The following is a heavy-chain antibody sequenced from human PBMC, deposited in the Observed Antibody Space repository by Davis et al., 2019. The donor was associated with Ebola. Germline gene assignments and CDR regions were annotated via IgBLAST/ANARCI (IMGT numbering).Heavy chain of an antibody. D-gene: IGHD1-26*01. Sequence: GESLKISCTAFGFSFGTYGMHWVRQASGKGLEWVGRIRSKANSYATAYAASVKGRFTISRDDSKNTAYLQMNSLKTEDTAVYYCTSSVGATTENDYWGQGTLVTVSS. CDR1: GFSFGTYG. J-gene: IGHJ4*02. CDR2: IRSKANSYAT. V-gene: IGHV3-73*01. CDR3: TSSVGATTENDY.